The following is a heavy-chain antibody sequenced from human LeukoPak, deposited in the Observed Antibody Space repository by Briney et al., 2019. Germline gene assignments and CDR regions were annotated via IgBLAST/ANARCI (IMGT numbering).Heavy chain of an antibody. CDR1: GGSISGYY. CDR2: IYYNGRT. Sequence: SETLSLTCTVSGGSISGYYCTCIRQPPGKGLEWIAYIYYNGRTNYNPSLKSRATISVDTSKNQFSLKLSSVTAADEAVYYCARCATTDDDYVDFWGQGTLVTVSS. J-gene: IGHJ4*02. D-gene: IGHD1/OR15-1a*01. V-gene: IGHV4-59*01. CDR3: ARCATTDDDYVDF.